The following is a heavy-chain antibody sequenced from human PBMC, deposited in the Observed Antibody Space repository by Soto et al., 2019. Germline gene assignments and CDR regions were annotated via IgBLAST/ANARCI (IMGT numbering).Heavy chain of an antibody. J-gene: IGHJ4*02. V-gene: IGHV4-59*08. CDR1: GGSIRGYY. CDR2: IYYTGIT. CDR3: ARHLSVGFSSNSDNKYFDV. Sequence: QVHLQESGPGLVKPSETLSLTCTVSGGSIRGYYWSWIRQSPETGLEWIGYIYYTGITNYNPSLKSQVTILLDTSMNQFTLNFNSVPAADTALYYCARHLSVGFSSNSDNKYFDVWGQGVLVTVSS. D-gene: IGHD6-13*01.